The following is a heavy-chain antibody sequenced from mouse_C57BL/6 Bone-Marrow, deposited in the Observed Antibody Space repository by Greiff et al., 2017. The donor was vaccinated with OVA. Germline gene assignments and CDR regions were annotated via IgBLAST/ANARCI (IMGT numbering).Heavy chain of an antibody. Sequence: EVQLQESGPGLVKPSQSLSLTCSVTGYSITSGYYWNWIRQFPGNKLEWMGYISYDGSNNYNPSLKNRISITRDTSKNQFFLKLNSVTTEDTATYYCARGANWDRGYFDYWGQGTTLTVSS. D-gene: IGHD4-1*01. V-gene: IGHV3-6*01. CDR3: ARGANWDRGYFDY. J-gene: IGHJ2*01. CDR2: ISYDGSN. CDR1: GYSITSGYY.